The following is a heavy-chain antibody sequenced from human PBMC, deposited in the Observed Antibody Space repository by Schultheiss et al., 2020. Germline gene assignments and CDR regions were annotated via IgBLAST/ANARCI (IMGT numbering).Heavy chain of an antibody. D-gene: IGHD6-13*01. CDR2: ISSSSSYI. CDR3: ARDFPGIAKNFDY. J-gene: IGHJ4*02. V-gene: IGHV3-21*01. Sequence: GGSLRLSCAASGFTFSSYSMNWVRQAPGKGLEWVSSISSSSSYIYYADSVKGRFTISRDNAKNSLYLQMNSLRAEDTAVYYCARDFPGIAKNFDYWGQGTLVNGYS. CDR1: GFTFSSYS.